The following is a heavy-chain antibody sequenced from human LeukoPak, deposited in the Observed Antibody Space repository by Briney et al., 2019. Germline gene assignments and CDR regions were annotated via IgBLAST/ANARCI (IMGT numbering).Heavy chain of an antibody. Sequence: PSETLSLTCTVSGGSISSGGYYWNWIRQPPGKGLEWIGYFYHSGSTYYNPSLKSRVTISVDTSKNQFSLKLSPVTAADTAVYYCARGDYYGSGSRYFDYWGQGTLVTVSS. V-gene: IGHV4-30-2*01. CDR2: FYHSGST. CDR3: ARGDYYGSGSRYFDY. J-gene: IGHJ4*02. D-gene: IGHD3-10*01. CDR1: GGSISSGGYY.